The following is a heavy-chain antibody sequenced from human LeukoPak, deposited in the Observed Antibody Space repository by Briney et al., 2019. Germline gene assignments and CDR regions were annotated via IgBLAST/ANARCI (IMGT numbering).Heavy chain of an antibody. V-gene: IGHV1-69*05. Sequence: ASVKVSCKASGGTFSSYAISWVRQAPGQGLEWMGGIIPIFGTANYAQKFQGRVTITTDESTSTAYMELSSLRSEDTAVYYCARDRGSSGYLAYWGQGTLVTVSS. CDR2: IIPIFGTA. D-gene: IGHD3-22*01. CDR3: ARDRGSSGYLAY. CDR1: GGTFSSYA. J-gene: IGHJ4*02.